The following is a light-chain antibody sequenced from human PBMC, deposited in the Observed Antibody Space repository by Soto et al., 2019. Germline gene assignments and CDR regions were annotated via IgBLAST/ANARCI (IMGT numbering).Light chain of an antibody. CDR1: SSDVGGYNY. Sequence: QSVLTQPASVSGSPGQAITISCSGTSSDVGGYNYVSWYQQHPGKAPKLMIYGVSNRPSRVSDRFSGAKSGNAASLTISGLQADDEADYYCRSYTSSTAYVFGTGTKVTVL. CDR2: GVS. V-gene: IGLV2-14*01. J-gene: IGLJ1*01. CDR3: RSYTSSTAYV.